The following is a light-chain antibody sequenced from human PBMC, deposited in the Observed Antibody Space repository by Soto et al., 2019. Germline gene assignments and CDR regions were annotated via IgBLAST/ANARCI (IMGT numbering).Light chain of an antibody. J-gene: IGKJ1*01. CDR1: QSISSW. CDR2: KAS. Sequence: DIQMTQSPSTLSASVGDRVTITCRASQSISSWLAWYQQKPGKAPKLLIYKASSLESGVPSRFSGSGSGTEFTLTIRSLQPDDFATYYCKQYNSYWTFGQGTKVEIK. V-gene: IGKV1-5*03. CDR3: KQYNSYWT.